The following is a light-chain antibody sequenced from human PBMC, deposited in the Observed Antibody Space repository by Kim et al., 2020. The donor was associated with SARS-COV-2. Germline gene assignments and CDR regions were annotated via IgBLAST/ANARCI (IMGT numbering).Light chain of an antibody. CDR2: EVM. CDR3: CSYAGSSGWV. V-gene: IGLV2-23*02. CDR1: SSGVGSTPL. J-gene: IGLJ3*02. Sequence: GQSSTTSCPGTSSGVGSTPLVSWYQQLPGKAPKLMIYEVMERPSGVSNRFSGSKSGNTASLTISGLQAEDETDYYCCSYAGSSGWVFGGGTQLTVL.